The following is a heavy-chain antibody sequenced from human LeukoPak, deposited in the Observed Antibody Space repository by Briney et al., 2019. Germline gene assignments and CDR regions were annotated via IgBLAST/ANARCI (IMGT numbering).Heavy chain of an antibody. Sequence: PSETLSLTCAVYGGSFSGYYWSWIRQPPGKGLEWIGEINHSGSTNYNPSLKRRVTISVDTSKNQFSLKLSSVTAADTAVYYCARSGYSSSWYKIWYFDLWGRGTLVTVSS. D-gene: IGHD6-13*01. V-gene: IGHV4-34*01. J-gene: IGHJ2*01. CDR2: INHSGST. CDR1: GGSFSGYY. CDR3: ARSGYSSSWYKIWYFDL.